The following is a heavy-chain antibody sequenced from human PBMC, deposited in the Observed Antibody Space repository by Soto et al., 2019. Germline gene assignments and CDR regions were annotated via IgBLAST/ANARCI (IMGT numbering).Heavy chain of an antibody. Sequence: QVQLVQSGAEVKKPGASVKVSCKASGYTFTSHGISWVRQAXGQGLXWXGWISADNGNTNYVEKLQGRVTMTTDTSTSTAYMELKSLRSDDTAVYYCARSIAXDGNARDYYXGMDVWGQGTTVTVSS. J-gene: IGHJ6*02. D-gene: IGHD6-13*01. CDR3: ARSIAXDGNARDYYXGMDV. CDR1: GYTFTSHG. CDR2: ISADNGNT. V-gene: IGHV1-18*04.